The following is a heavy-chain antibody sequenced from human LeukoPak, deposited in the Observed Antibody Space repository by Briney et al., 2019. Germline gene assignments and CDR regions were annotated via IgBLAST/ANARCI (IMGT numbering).Heavy chain of an antibody. CDR2: INHSGST. Sequence: SETLSLTCAVYGGSFSGYYWSWIRQPPGKGLEWIGEINHSGSTNYNPSLKSRVTISVDTSKNQFSLKLSSVTAADTAVYYCARRRLLYYFDYWGQGTLVTVSS. CDR3: ARRRLLYYFDY. D-gene: IGHD2-21*02. J-gene: IGHJ4*02. CDR1: GGSFSGYY. V-gene: IGHV4-34*01.